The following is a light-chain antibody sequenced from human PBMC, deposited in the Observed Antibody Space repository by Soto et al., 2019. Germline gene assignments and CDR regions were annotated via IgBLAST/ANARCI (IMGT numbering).Light chain of an antibody. J-gene: IGKJ4*01. CDR2: GVS. Sequence: ETVLTQSPGTLSLQPGPRATLSFTASQSVSKNYLAWYQQKPGQAPRLLFFGVSNRAAGVPDRFGGSGSGTDFTLTISRLEPEDFAVYYCQQYGGSPLTFGGGTKVDIK. V-gene: IGKV3-20*01. CDR1: QSVSKNY. CDR3: QQYGGSPLT.